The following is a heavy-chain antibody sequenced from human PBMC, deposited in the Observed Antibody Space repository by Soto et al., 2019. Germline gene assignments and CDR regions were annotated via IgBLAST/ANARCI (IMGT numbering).Heavy chain of an antibody. CDR3: ARGPYGDGYYYYCRDV. V-gene: IGHV1-18*01. CDR2: ISAYNGNT. CDR1: GYTFTSYG. Sequence: QVQLVQSGAEVKKPGASVKVSCKASGYTFTSYGISWVRQAPGQGLEWMGWISAYNGNTNYAQKLQGRVTMTTDTSTSTAYMELRSVRSDDTARYYCARGPYGDGYYYYCRDVWGQGTTVTVSS. J-gene: IGHJ6*02. D-gene: IGHD4-17*01.